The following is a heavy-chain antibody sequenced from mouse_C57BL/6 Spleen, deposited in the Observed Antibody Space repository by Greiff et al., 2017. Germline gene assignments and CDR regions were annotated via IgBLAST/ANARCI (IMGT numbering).Heavy chain of an antibody. Sequence: QVQLKQSGAELVKPGASVKMSCKASGYTFTSYWITWVKQRPGQGLEWIGDIYPGSGSTNYNEKFKSKATLTVDTSSSTAYMQLSSLTSEDSAVYYCARRYYGSSGDYWGQGTTLTVSS. D-gene: IGHD1-1*01. CDR3: ARRYYGSSGDY. V-gene: IGHV1-55*01. CDR1: GYTFTSYW. CDR2: IYPGSGST. J-gene: IGHJ2*01.